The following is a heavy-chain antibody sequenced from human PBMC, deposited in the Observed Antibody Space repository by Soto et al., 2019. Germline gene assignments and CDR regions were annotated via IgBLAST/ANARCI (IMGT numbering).Heavy chain of an antibody. Sequence: QLQLQESGSGLVKPSQTLSLTCAVSGGSISSGGYSWSWIRQPPGKGLEWIGYIYHSGSTYYNPSLKSRVTISVDRSKNQFSLKLSSVTAADTAVYYCARSFLYCGGDCFDYWGQGTLVTVSS. CDR3: ARSFLYCGGDCFDY. J-gene: IGHJ4*02. CDR2: IYHSGST. D-gene: IGHD2-21*01. V-gene: IGHV4-30-2*01. CDR1: GGSISSGGYS.